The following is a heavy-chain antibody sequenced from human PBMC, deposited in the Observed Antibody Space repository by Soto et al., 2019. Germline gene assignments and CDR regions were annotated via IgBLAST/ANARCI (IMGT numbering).Heavy chain of an antibody. CDR2: IWYDGSNK. Sequence: GGSLRLSCAASGFTFSSYGMHWVRQAPGKGPEWVAVIWYDGSNKYYADSVKGRFTISRDNSKNTLYLQMNSLRAEDTAVYYCARDEYDFWSGFGLNYYGMDVWGQGTTVTVSS. D-gene: IGHD3-3*01. CDR1: GFTFSSYG. J-gene: IGHJ6*02. CDR3: ARDEYDFWSGFGLNYYGMDV. V-gene: IGHV3-33*01.